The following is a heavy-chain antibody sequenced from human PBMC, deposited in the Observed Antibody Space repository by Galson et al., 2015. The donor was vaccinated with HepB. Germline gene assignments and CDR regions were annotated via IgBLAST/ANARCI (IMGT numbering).Heavy chain of an antibody. J-gene: IGHJ4*02. CDR1: GFTFSAYA. V-gene: IGHV3-30*04. Sequence: LRLSCAASGFTFSAYAMHWVRQAPGKGLEWVALVSSDESNKYYADSVRGRFTISRDNSRNTVYLQMNSLRAEETAVYYCARTFYFDYWGQGTLVTVSS. CDR3: ARTFYFDY. CDR2: VSSDESNK.